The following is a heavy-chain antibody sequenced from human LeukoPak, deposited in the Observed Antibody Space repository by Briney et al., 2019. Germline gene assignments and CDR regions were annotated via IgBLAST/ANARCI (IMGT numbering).Heavy chain of an antibody. D-gene: IGHD2-2*02. CDR1: GFTFSTYW. CDR3: ARVYTGNRWHFGY. J-gene: IGHJ4*02. CDR2: IKRDGSEK. V-gene: IGHV3-7*03. Sequence: GGPLRLSCAASGFTFSTYWMSWVRQAPGKGLECVANIKRDGSEKYYVDSVKGRFTIFRDDAKSSLYLQMNSLRAEDTAVYFCARVYTGNRWHFGYWGQGTLVTVSS.